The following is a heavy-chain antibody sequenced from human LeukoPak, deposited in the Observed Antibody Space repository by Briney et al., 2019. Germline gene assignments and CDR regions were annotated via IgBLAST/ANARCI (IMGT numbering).Heavy chain of an antibody. CDR2: INSSSSYI. V-gene: IGHV3-21*01. Sequence: GGSLRLSCTASGFTFSSYSMNWVRQAPGKGLEWVSSINSSSSYINYADSVKGRVTISRDNANNSLYLQMSSLRAEDTAVYYCARDESYSYGHDYWGQGTLVTVSS. D-gene: IGHD5-18*01. J-gene: IGHJ4*02. CDR3: ARDESYSYGHDY. CDR1: GFTFSSYS.